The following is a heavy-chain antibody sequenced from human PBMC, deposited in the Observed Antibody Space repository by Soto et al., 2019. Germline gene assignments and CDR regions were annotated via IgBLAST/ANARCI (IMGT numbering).Heavy chain of an antibody. CDR2: INPSGGST. CDR3: ARDAGGSYYAGTFDY. CDR1: GYTFTSYY. Sequence: QVQLVQSGAEVKKPGASVKVSCKASGYTFTSYYMHWVRQAPGQGLEWMGIINPSGGSTSYAQKFQGRGTMTRDTSTSTVYMELSRLRSEDTAVYYCARDAGGSYYAGTFDYWGQGTLVTVSS. V-gene: IGHV1-46*01. J-gene: IGHJ4*02. D-gene: IGHD1-26*01.